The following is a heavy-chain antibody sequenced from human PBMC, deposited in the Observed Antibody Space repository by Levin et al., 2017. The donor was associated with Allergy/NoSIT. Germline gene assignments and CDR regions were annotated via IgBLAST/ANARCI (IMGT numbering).Heavy chain of an antibody. V-gene: IGHV3-64D*06. Sequence: GGSLRLSCSASGFTFSNYAMHWVRQAPGKGLEYVSTISNNGGNTYYADSVKGRFTISRDNSKNTLFLQMSSLRAEDTAVYYCVINKQLHVFDLWGQGTLVTVSS. J-gene: IGHJ3*01. D-gene: IGHD6-13*01. CDR2: ISNNGGNT. CDR3: VINKQLHVFDL. CDR1: GFTFSNYA.